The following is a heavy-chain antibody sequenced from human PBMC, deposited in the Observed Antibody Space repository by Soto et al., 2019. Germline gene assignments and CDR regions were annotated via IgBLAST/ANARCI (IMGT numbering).Heavy chain of an antibody. CDR2: IYYSGST. J-gene: IGHJ5*02. CDR3: ARDKRYGSSWYWFDP. Sequence: SETLSLTCTVSGGSISSGGYYWSWIRQHPGKGLEWIGYIYYSGSTYYNPSLKSRVTISVDTSKNQFSLKLSSVTAADTAVYYCARDKRYGSSWYWFDPWGQGTLVTVSS. D-gene: IGHD6-13*01. CDR1: GGSISSGGYY. V-gene: IGHV4-31*03.